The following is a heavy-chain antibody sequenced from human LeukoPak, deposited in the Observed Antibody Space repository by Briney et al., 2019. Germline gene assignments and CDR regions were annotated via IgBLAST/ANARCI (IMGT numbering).Heavy chain of an antibody. V-gene: IGHV4-59*01. J-gene: IGHJ4*02. CDR1: GGSISGYY. CDR3: ARGAVPLRGVDY. D-gene: IGHD4-17*01. CDR2: IYYSGNT. Sequence: SETLSLTCTVSGGSISGYYWSWIRQPPGKGLEWIGYIYYSGNTNYNPSLKSRVTISVDTTKNQFSLKLNSVTAADTAVYYCARGAVPLRGVDYWGQGNQVTVSS.